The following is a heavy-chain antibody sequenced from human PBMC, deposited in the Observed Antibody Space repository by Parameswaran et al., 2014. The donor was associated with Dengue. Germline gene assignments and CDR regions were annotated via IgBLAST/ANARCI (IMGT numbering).Heavy chain of an antibody. CDR3: ARDGSITIFGPYNWFDP. J-gene: IGHJ5*02. V-gene: IGHV3-48*02. Sequence: WIRQPPGKGLEWVSYISSSSSTIYYADSVKGRFTISRDNAKNSLYLQMNSLRDEDTAVYYCARDGSITIFGPYNWFDPWGQGTLVTVSS. D-gene: IGHD3-3*01. CDR2: ISSSSSTI.